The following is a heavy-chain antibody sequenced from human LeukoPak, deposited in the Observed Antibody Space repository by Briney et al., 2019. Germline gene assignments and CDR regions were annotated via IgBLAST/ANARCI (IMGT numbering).Heavy chain of an antibody. CDR3: AREASATARALDL. D-gene: IGHD6-13*01. J-gene: IGHJ5*02. CDR2: INSDGSST. CDR1: EFPFVTYW. Sequence: AGGSLRLSCAASEFPFVTYWMHWMRQAPGKGLVWVSRINSDGSSTKYADSVKGRFTISRDNAKNTLYLQMNSLRTEDTAVYYCAREASATARALDLWVLGTLVAVSS. V-gene: IGHV3-74*03.